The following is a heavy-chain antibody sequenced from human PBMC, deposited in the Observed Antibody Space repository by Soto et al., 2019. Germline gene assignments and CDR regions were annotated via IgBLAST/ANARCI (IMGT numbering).Heavy chain of an antibody. Sequence: PSETLSLTCTVSGGSISSGGYYWSWIRQHPGKGPEWIGYIYYSGSTYYNPSLKSRVTISVDTSKNQFSLKLSSVTAADTAVYYCARWAGSGYNVDYWGQGTLVTVSS. CDR1: GGSISSGGYY. J-gene: IGHJ4*02. V-gene: IGHV4-31*03. CDR2: IYYSGST. D-gene: IGHD3-22*01. CDR3: ARWAGSGYNVDY.